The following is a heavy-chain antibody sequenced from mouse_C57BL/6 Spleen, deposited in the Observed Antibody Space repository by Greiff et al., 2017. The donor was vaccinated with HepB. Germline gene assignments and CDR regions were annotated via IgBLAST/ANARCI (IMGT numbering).Heavy chain of an antibody. CDR1: GYSITSGYG. Sequence: EVQLQQSGPGLVKPSQSLSLPCTVTGYSITSGYGWNWIRQFPGNKLEWMGYISYSGSTNYNPSLKSRISIPRDTSKNQFFLQLNSVTTEDTATYYCARTARIKYWGQGTTLTVAS. V-gene: IGHV3-2*02. D-gene: IGHD1-2*01. J-gene: IGHJ2*01. CDR3: ARTARIKY. CDR2: ISYSGST.